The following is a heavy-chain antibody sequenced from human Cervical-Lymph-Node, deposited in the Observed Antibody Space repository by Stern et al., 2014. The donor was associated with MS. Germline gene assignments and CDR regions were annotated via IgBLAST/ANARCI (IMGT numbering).Heavy chain of an antibody. Sequence: QDQLVQSGAEVKKPGASVKVSCKAFGYTFTSNKMHWVRQAPGQGLEWMGIINPGGGSTRYAQKLQGRVTMTRDTSTSTVYMELTSLRSEDTAVYSCARDNGGWSVDSWGQGTLVIVSS. D-gene: IGHD6-19*01. CDR3: ARDNGGWSVDS. CDR2: INPGGGST. CDR1: GYTFTSNK. J-gene: IGHJ4*02. V-gene: IGHV1-46*01.